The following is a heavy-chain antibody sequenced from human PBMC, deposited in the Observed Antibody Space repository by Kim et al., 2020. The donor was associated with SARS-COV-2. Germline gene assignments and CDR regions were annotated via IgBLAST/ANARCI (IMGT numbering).Heavy chain of an antibody. CDR3: AKYVSVSGTAVDF. V-gene: IGHV3-23*01. J-gene: IGHJ4*02. D-gene: IGHD6-19*01. Sequence: YYAASVKGRFTISRDNSKNTPYLRANSLRAEDTAMFFCAKYVSVSGTAVDFWGQGTLVTVSS.